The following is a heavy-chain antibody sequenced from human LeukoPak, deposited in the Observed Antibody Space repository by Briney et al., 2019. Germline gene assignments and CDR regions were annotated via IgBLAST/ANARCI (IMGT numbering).Heavy chain of an antibody. CDR1: GFTFSSYG. V-gene: IGHV3-30*02. CDR2: IRYDGSNK. J-gene: IGHJ6*03. CDR3: AKDGGGGSYSYYYYYMDV. Sequence: PGGSLRLSCAASGFTFSSYGMHWVRQAPGKGLEWVAFIRYDGSNKYYADSVKGRFTISRDNSKNTLYLQMNSLRAEDTAVYYCAKDGGGGSYSYYYYYMDVWGKGTTVTISS. D-gene: IGHD1-26*01.